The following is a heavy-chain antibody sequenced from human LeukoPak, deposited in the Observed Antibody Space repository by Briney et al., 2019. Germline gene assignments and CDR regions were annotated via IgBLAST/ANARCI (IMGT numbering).Heavy chain of an antibody. CDR3: ARVDWLNWYFGL. CDR1: GGSISSSSYY. CDR2: IYYSGTT. V-gene: IGHV4-39*01. D-gene: IGHD3-9*01. Sequence: SETLSLTCTVSGGSISSSSYYWGWIRQPPGKGLEWIGNIYYSGTTYYNPSLSSRVTISVDTSKNQFSLKLSSVTAADTAVYFCARVDWLNWYFGLWGRGSLVTVSS. J-gene: IGHJ2*01.